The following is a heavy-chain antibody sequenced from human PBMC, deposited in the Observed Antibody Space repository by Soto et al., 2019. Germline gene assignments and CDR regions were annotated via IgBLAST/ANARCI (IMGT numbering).Heavy chain of an antibody. CDR1: GFTFSTNA. CDR2: ISGSGGST. J-gene: IGHJ4*02. Sequence: GGSLRLSCAASGFTFSTNAISWVRQAPGKGLEWVSVISGSGGSTYHADSVKGRFTISRYNTKNTLYLQMNSLRPEDTAVYYCAKRLSSSSFAAIDYRGQRTLVTVSS. V-gene: IGHV3-23*01. D-gene: IGHD6-13*01. CDR3: AKRLSSSSFAAIDY.